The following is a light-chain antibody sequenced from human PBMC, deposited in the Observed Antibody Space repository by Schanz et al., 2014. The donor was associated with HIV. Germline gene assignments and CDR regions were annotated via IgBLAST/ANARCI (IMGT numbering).Light chain of an antibody. CDR2: SNN. CDR1: SSNIGTNT. Sequence: QSVLTQPPSASGTPGQRVTISCSGSSSNIGTNTVTWHQQLPGTAPKLLIYSNNQRPSGVPDRFSGSKSGNTASLTVSGLQADDEADYYCSSYAATSNVLFGGGTKLTVL. V-gene: IGLV1-44*01. J-gene: IGLJ3*02. CDR3: SSYAATSNVL.